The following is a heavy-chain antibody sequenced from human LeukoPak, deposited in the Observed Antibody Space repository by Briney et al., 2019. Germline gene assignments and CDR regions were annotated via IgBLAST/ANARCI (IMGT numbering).Heavy chain of an antibody. V-gene: IGHV4-31*03. Sequence: SQTLSLTCTVSGGSISSGGYYWSWIRQHPGEGLEWIGYIYYSGSTYYNPSLKSRVTISVDTSKNQFSLKLSSVTAADTPGLXXXRXYTVXXXYYXMDVWGQGTTVTVSS. CDR2: IYYSGST. J-gene: IGHJ6*02. CDR1: GGSISSGGYY. CDR3: XRXYTVXXXYYXMDV. D-gene: IGHD2-2*02.